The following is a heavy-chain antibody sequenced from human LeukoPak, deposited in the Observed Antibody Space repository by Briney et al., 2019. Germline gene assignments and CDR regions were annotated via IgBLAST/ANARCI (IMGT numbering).Heavy chain of an antibody. Sequence: PSETLSPTCTVSGGSISNYYWSWLRQPPGKGLEWIGCFYHSGSTNYNPSLKSRVTTSVDTSKNQFSLRLSSVTAADTAVYYCASTQQWLAFDYWGQGILVTVSS. V-gene: IGHV4-59*01. CDR1: GGSISNYY. CDR2: FYHSGST. D-gene: IGHD6-19*01. J-gene: IGHJ4*02. CDR3: ASTQQWLAFDY.